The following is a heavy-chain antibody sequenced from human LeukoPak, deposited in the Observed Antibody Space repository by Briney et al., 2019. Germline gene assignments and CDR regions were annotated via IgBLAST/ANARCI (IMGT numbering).Heavy chain of an antibody. CDR3: AKGSRGYTNYYFDY. J-gene: IGHJ4*02. Sequence: GGSLRLSCASSGFSFSGYAMIWVRQAPGKGLELVSTISGSGASTFYADSVRCRFITSKDIPSNTVYLQMNSLRAEDTAVYYCAKGSRGYTNYYFDYWGQGTLVTVSS. CDR2: ISGSGAST. V-gene: IGHV3-23*01. D-gene: IGHD5-24*01. CDR1: GFSFSGYA.